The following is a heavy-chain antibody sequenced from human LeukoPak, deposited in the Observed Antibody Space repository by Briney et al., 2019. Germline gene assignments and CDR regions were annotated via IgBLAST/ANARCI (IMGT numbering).Heavy chain of an antibody. CDR2: INHSGST. V-gene: IGHV4-34*01. D-gene: IGHD2-15*01. CDR3: ARLKEAVAGDY. Sequence: SETLSLTCAVYGGSFSGYCWSWIRQPPGKGLEWIGEINHSGSTNYNPSLKSRVTISVDTSKNQFSLKLSSVTAADTAVYYCARLKEAVAGDYWGQGTLVTVSS. J-gene: IGHJ4*02. CDR1: GGSFSGYC.